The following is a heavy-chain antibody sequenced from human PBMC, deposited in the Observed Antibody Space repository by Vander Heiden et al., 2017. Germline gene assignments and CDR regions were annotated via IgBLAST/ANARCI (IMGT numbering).Heavy chain of an antibody. V-gene: IGHV3-33*01. CDR2: IWFDGTNT. D-gene: IGHD3-9*01. J-gene: IGHJ4*02. CDR1: GFTFSSYG. Sequence: QVQLVESGGGVVQPGRALRRSCAASGFTFSSYGMHWVRQSPGKELDWVAVIWFDGTNTYYGDSVKGRFTISRDNSKNTVYLQMNSLRAEDTAVYYCARGTTGYYRGSYFDYWGQGTLVTASS. CDR3: ARGTTGYYRGSYFDY.